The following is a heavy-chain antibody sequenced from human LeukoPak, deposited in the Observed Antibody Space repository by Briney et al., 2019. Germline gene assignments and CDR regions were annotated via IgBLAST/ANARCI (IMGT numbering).Heavy chain of an antibody. J-gene: IGHJ4*02. D-gene: IGHD6-13*01. V-gene: IGHV1-69*05. Sequence: SVKVSCKASGGTFSNYAISWVRQAPGQGLEWMGGIIPIFGTANYAQKFQGRVTMTRDMSTSTVYMELSSLRSEDTAVYYCAREGVAPQQQLAFDYWGQGTLVTVSS. CDR1: GGTFSNYA. CDR3: AREGVAPQQQLAFDY. CDR2: IIPIFGTA.